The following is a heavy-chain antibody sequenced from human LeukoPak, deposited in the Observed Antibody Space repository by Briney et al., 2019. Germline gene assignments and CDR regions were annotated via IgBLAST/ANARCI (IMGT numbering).Heavy chain of an antibody. Sequence: ASVKVSCKASGYTFTSYGISWVRQAPGEGLEWMGWISAYNGNTNYAQKLQGRVTMTTDTSTSTAYMELRSLRSDDTAVYYCAGAGEVEAATTRGAQFDYWGQGTLVTVSS. CDR2: ISAYNGNT. CDR3: AGAGEVEAATTRGAQFDY. D-gene: IGHD5-12*01. J-gene: IGHJ4*02. V-gene: IGHV1-18*01. CDR1: GYTFTSYG.